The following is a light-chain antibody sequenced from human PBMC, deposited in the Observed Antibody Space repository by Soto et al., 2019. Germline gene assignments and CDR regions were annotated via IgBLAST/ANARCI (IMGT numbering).Light chain of an antibody. CDR1: SVDVGRYTY. CDR3: SSYAGSNNWV. J-gene: IGLJ3*02. CDR2: DVN. Sequence: QSALTQPPSASGSPGQSVTISCTGTSVDVGRYTYVSWYQQHPGKAPKLMIYDVNKRPSGVPDRFSGSKSGNTASLTVSGLQAEDDADYYCSSYAGSNNWVFGEGTKLTVL. V-gene: IGLV2-8*01.